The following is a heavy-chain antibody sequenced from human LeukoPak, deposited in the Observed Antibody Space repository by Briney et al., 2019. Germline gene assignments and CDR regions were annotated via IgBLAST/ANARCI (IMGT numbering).Heavy chain of an antibody. V-gene: IGHV3-66*01. D-gene: IGHD1-26*01. CDR1: GFTVSSNY. J-gene: IGHJ4*02. Sequence: PGGSLRLSCAASGFTVSSNYMSWVRQAPGKGLEWVSVLYTGGSTYYADSVKGRFTISRDNSKNTLYLQMNRLRAEDTAVYYCAKDLSGSYDYWGQGTLVTVSS. CDR2: LYTGGST. CDR3: AKDLSGSYDY.